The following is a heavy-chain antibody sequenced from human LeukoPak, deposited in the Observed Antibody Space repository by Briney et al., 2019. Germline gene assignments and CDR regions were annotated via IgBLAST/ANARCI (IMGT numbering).Heavy chain of an antibody. J-gene: IGHJ4*02. CDR1: GFTFSTQG. D-gene: IGHD2-15*01. V-gene: IGHV3-23*01. Sequence: GGSLRLSCEASGFTFSTQGMSWVRQAPGKGLEWVSTISSSGDTTYYVDSVRGRFTISRDNSKNTLYLQMSSLRAEDTAIYYCAKQLGYCSDGSCYFPYWGQGTLVTVSS. CDR3: AKQLGYCSDGSCYFPY. CDR2: ISSSGDTT.